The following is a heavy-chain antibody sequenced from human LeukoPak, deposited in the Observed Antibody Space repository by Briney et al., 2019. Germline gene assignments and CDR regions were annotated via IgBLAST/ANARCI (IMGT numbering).Heavy chain of an antibody. D-gene: IGHD2-15*01. V-gene: IGHV4-34*01. J-gene: IGHJ6*02. Sequence: SGTLSLTCAVYGGSFSGYYWSWIRQPPGKGLEWIGEINHSGSTNYNPSLKSRVTISVDTSKNQFSLKLSSVTAADTAVYYCARDIVVVVAAIYYYYGMDVWGQGTTVTVSS. CDR1: GGSFSGYY. CDR2: INHSGST. CDR3: ARDIVVVVAAIYYYYGMDV.